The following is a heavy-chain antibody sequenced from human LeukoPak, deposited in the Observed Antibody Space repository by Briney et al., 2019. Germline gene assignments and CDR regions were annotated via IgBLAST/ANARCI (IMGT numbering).Heavy chain of an antibody. CDR3: AMYSSAWYAVY. CDR2: IHPGGTI. D-gene: IGHD6-19*01. CDR1: GFTFSYYW. Sequence: GGSLRLSCAASGFTFSYYWMSWVRQAPGKGLEWVSVIHPGGTIYYADSVKGTFTISRDNSKNTLYLEMNTLRVEDTAVYYCAMYSSAWYAVYWGQGTLVTVSS. V-gene: IGHV3-66*01. J-gene: IGHJ4*02.